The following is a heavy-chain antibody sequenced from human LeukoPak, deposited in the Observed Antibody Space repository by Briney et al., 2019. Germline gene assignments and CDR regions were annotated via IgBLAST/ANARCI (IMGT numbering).Heavy chain of an antibody. Sequence: PGGSLRLSCAASGFTFSIYSMNWVRQAPGKGLEWVSYISSSSSYIYYADSVKGRFTISRDNAKNSLYLQMNSLRAEDTAVYCCARETYCGGDCYVQYYFDYWGQGTLVTVSS. V-gene: IGHV3-21*01. CDR3: ARETYCGGDCYVQYYFDY. J-gene: IGHJ4*02. D-gene: IGHD2-21*02. CDR1: GFTFSIYS. CDR2: ISSSSSYI.